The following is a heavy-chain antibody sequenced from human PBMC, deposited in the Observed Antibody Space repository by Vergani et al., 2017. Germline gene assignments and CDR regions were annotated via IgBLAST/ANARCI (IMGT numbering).Heavy chain of an antibody. V-gene: IGHV3-74*03. Sequence: DVHLAESGGGFFQPGGSLRLSCSASGFSFNSYWMHWVRQVPGKGLFWVSRIKSDGSITAYADSVKGRFTISRDNAQNTLYLQMNSLRVEDTAMYFCARGLWDCTHIRCSPPSYWGQGTQVTVSS. CDR3: ARGLWDCTHIRCSPPSY. CDR1: GFSFNSYW. D-gene: IGHD2-8*01. CDR2: IKSDGSIT. J-gene: IGHJ4*02.